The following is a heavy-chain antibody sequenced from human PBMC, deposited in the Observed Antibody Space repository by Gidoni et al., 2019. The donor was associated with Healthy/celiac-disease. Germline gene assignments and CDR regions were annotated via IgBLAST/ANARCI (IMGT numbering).Heavy chain of an antibody. CDR1: GYTFTSNA. CDR3: ARSVYCSSTSCYAYYYYGMDV. V-gene: IGHV1-3*01. Sequence: QVQLVQSGAEVKKPGASVKVSCKASGYTFTSNALPWVRQAPGQRLEWMGWINAGNGNTKYAQKFQGRVTITRDTSASTAYMELSSLRSEDTAVYYCARSVYCSSTSCYAYYYYGMDVWGQGTTVTVSS. D-gene: IGHD2-2*01. CDR2: INAGNGNT. J-gene: IGHJ6*02.